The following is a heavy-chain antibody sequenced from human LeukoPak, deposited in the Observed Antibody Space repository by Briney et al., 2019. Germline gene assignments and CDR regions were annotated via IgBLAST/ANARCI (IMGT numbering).Heavy chain of an antibody. V-gene: IGHV3-23*01. Sequence: GGSLRLSCATSGFTFTTYDMIWVRQAPGKGLEWVLGISGSGTHTYYADSAKGRFTSSRDFSKRTVYLQMNSLRAEDTAVYYCAKNGEPHYYMDVLGKGTTVTVSS. J-gene: IGHJ6*03. CDR3: AKNGEPHYYMDV. CDR1: GFTFTTYD. CDR2: ISGSGTHT. D-gene: IGHD1-14*01.